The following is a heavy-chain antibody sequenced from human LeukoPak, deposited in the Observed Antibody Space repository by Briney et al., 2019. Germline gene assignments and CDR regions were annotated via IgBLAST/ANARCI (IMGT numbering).Heavy chain of an antibody. V-gene: IGHV1-69*06. CDR2: IIPIFGTA. D-gene: IGHD3-10*01. CDR3: AREMHTTMVRGVIRYYGMDV. J-gene: IGHJ6*04. Sequence: GASVKVSCEASGGTFSSYAISWVRQAPGQGLEWMGGIIPIFGTANYAQKFQGRVTITADKSTSTAYMELSSLRSEDTAVYYCAREMHTTMVRGVIRYYGMDVWGKGTTVTVSS. CDR1: GGTFSSYA.